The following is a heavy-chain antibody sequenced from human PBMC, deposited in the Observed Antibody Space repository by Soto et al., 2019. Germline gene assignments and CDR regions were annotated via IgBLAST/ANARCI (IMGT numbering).Heavy chain of an antibody. Sequence: QVQLQESGPGLVKPSQTLSLTCTVSGGSISSGDYYWSWIRQPPGKVLEWIGYIYYSGSTYYNPSLKSRVTISVATSKNQFSLKLSSVTAADTAVYYCAREDIDCSGGSCYDYWGQGTLVTVSS. CDR1: GGSISSGDYY. J-gene: IGHJ4*02. CDR2: IYYSGST. V-gene: IGHV4-30-4*01. CDR3: AREDIDCSGGSCYDY. D-gene: IGHD2-15*01.